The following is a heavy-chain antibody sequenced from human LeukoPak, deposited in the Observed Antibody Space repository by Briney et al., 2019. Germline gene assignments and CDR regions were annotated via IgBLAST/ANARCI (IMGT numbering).Heavy chain of an antibody. Sequence: PGGSLRLSCAASGFTFNTYDMSWVRQAPGKGLEWVSSINGGGGSTFYADSVKGRFTISRDNSKNTLYLQMNSLRAEDTAVYYCAREVGSDSTGYYYYFDCWGQGTLVTVSS. CDR3: AREVGSDSTGYYYYFDC. J-gene: IGHJ4*02. D-gene: IGHD3-22*01. CDR2: INGGGGST. CDR1: GFTFNTYD. V-gene: IGHV3-23*01.